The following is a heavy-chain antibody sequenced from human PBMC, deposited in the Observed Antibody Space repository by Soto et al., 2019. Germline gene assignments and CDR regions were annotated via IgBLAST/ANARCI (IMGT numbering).Heavy chain of an antibody. CDR3: ATLAVATQFDY. Sequence: ASVKVSCKASGYTFTSYGISWVRQAPGQGLEWMGWISAYNGNTNYAQKLQGRVTMTTDTSTSTAYMELRSLRSEDTAVYYCATLAVATQFDYWGQGTLVTGSS. CDR2: ISAYNGNT. CDR1: GYTFTSYG. J-gene: IGHJ4*02. D-gene: IGHD5-12*01. V-gene: IGHV1-18*01.